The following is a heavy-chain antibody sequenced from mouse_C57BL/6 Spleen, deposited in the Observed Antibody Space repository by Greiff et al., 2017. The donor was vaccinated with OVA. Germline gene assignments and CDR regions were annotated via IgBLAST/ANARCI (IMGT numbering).Heavy chain of an antibody. D-gene: IGHD2-4*01. J-gene: IGHJ4*01. CDR3: ARDYDYDAYAMDY. CDR2: IYPGSGNT. CDR1: GYTFTDYY. Sequence: QVQLQQSGAELVRPGASVKLSCKASGYTFTDYYINWVKHRPGQGLEWIARIYPGSGNTYYNEKFKGKATLTAEKSSSTAYMQLSSLTSEDSAVYFSARDYDYDAYAMDYWGQGTSVTVSS. V-gene: IGHV1-76*01.